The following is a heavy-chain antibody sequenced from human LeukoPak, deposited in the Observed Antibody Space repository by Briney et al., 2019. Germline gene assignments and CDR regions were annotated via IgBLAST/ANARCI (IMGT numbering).Heavy chain of an antibody. CDR3: ARGVVVAATTYLDYGDYGYFDY. Sequence: QAGGSLRLSCEASGFTFGSYAMYWVRQAPGKGLEWVAGIFGSGGSAHYADSVKGRFTISRDNAKNSLYLQMNSLRAEDTAVYYCARGVVVAATTYLDYGDYGYFDYWGQGTLVTVSS. D-gene: IGHD2-15*01. J-gene: IGHJ4*02. CDR2: IFGSGGSA. V-gene: IGHV3-23*01. CDR1: GFTFGSYA.